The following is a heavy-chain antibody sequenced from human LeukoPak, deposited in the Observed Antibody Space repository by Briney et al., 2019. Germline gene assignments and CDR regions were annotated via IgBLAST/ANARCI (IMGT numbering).Heavy chain of an antibody. Sequence: SVKVSCKASGGTFSSYAISWVRQARGQGLEWRGGIIPIFGTANYAQKFQGRVTITADESTSTAYMELSSLRSEDTAVYYCARVSQASHRYCSAGSCYRNSFDYWGQGTLVTVSS. V-gene: IGHV1-69*13. CDR3: ARVSQASHRYCSAGSCYRNSFDY. J-gene: IGHJ4*02. D-gene: IGHD2-15*01. CDR1: GGTFSSYA. CDR2: IIPIFGTA.